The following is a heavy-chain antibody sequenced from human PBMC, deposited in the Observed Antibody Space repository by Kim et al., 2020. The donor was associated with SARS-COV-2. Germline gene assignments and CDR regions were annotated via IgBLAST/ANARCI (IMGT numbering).Heavy chain of an antibody. Sequence: GGSLRLSCAASGFTFSSYAMHWVRQAPGKGLEWVAVISYDGSNKYYADSVKGRFTISRDNSKNTLYLQMNSLRAEDTAVYYCAREDILTDPFDYWGQGTL. CDR1: GFTFSSYA. CDR3: AREDILTDPFDY. V-gene: IGHV3-30*04. J-gene: IGHJ4*02. CDR2: ISYDGSNK.